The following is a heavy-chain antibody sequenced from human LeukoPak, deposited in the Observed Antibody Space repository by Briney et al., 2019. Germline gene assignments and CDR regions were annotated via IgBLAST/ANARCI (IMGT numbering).Heavy chain of an antibody. CDR3: AKESGYDILTGYVDY. CDR1: GFTFDDYA. D-gene: IGHD3-9*01. J-gene: IGHJ4*02. CDR2: ISWNSGSI. V-gene: IGHV3-9*01. Sequence: GRSLRLSCAASGFTFDDYAMHWVRQAPGKGLEWVSGISWNSGSIRYADSVKGRFTISRDNAKNSLYLQMNSLRAEDTALYYCAKESGYDILTGYVDYWGQGTLVTVSS.